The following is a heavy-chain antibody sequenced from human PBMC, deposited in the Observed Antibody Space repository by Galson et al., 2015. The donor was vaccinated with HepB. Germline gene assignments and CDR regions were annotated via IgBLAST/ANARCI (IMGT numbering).Heavy chain of an antibody. D-gene: IGHD6-13*01. CDR1: GGSISSSNW. CDR2: IYHSGST. V-gene: IGHV4-4*02. Sequence: SETLSLTCAVSGGSISSSNWWSWVRQPPGKGLEWIGEIYHSGSTNYNPSLKSRVTISVDKSKNQFSLKLSSVTAADTAVYYCARGGPSPGIAAAGIHYWGQGTLVTVSS. J-gene: IGHJ4*02. CDR3: ARGGPSPGIAAAGIHY.